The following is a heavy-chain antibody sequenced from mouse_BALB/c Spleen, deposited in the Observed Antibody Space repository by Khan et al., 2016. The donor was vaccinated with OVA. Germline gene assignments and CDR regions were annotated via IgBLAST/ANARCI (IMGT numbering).Heavy chain of an antibody. V-gene: IGHV3-2*02. CDR3: AMGRTY. J-gene: IGHJ3*01. D-gene: IGHD4-1*01. CDR1: GYSITSDYA. CDR2: ISYSGRT. Sequence: EVQLQESGPGLVKPSQSLSLTCTVTGYSITSDYAWNWIRQFPGNKLEWMGYISYSGRTSYNPCLKSRISVTRDTSKNQFFLQLNSVTTEDTATYYCAMGRTYWGQGTLVTVSA.